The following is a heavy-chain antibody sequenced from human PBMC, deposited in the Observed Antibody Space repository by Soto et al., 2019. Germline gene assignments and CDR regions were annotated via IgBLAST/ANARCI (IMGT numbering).Heavy chain of an antibody. CDR1: GGAISDYY. Sequence: NPSETLSLTCIVSGGAISDYYWNWIRQPAGKGLEWIGRFYPGGGTNYIPSLKSRVTMSIDTSKRQFYLKLTSVTAADTAIYYCARASNFYESGGYYRGYYLEHWGHGLLVTVSS. D-gene: IGHD3-22*01. J-gene: IGHJ4*01. CDR2: FYPGGGT. V-gene: IGHV4-4*07. CDR3: ARASNFYESGGYYRGYYLEH.